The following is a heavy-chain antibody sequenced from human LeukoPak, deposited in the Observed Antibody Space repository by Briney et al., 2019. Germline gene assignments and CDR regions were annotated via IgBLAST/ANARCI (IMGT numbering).Heavy chain of an antibody. D-gene: IGHD5-24*01. Sequence: AASVKVSCKASGGTFSSYAISWVRQAPGQGLEWMGGIIPIFGTANYAQKFQGRVTITADESTSTAYMELSSLRSEDTAVYYCAREGEMAPHDAFDIWGQGTMVTVSS. J-gene: IGHJ3*02. V-gene: IGHV1-69*13. CDR2: IIPIFGTA. CDR1: GGTFSSYA. CDR3: AREGEMAPHDAFDI.